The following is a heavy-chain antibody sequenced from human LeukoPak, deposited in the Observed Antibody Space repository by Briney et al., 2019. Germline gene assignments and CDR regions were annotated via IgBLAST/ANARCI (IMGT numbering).Heavy chain of an antibody. CDR2: INLNSGGT. Sequence: ASVKVSCKASGGTFSSYAISWVRQAPGQGLEWMGWINLNSGGTHYPQKFQGRVTMTRDTSISTAYVDLSSLTSDDTAVYYCARDVGGLGVWGQGTTVTVSS. D-gene: IGHD1-26*01. CDR1: GGTFSSYA. CDR3: ARDVGGLGV. J-gene: IGHJ6*02. V-gene: IGHV1-2*02.